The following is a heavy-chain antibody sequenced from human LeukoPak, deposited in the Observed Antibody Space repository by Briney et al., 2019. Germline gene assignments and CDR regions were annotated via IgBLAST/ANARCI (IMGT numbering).Heavy chain of an antibody. CDR2: MNSDGSSI. Sequence: GGSLRLSCAASGFTFGTYWMHWVRQAPGKGLEWISRMNSDGSSISYADSVKGRFTISRDNAKNTLYLQMISLRAEDTAVYYCARVGYYDSSGYYAYLQHWGQGTLVTVSS. D-gene: IGHD3-22*01. CDR3: ARVGYYDSSGYYAYLQH. J-gene: IGHJ1*01. V-gene: IGHV3-74*01. CDR1: GFTFGTYW.